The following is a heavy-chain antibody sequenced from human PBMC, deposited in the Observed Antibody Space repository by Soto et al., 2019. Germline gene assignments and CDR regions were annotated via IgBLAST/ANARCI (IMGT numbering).Heavy chain of an antibody. V-gene: IGHV4-30-2*01. CDR3: ARGYNWNAGGLGY. CDR1: GGSIISGSYI. J-gene: IGHJ4*02. D-gene: IGHD1-20*01. Sequence: SETLSLTCTVSGGSIISGSYIWYCIRQPPGKGLEWIGHIYQNGNTYFNPSLKSRVTISGDKSENQFSLKLTSVTAADTAVYYCARGYNWNAGGLGYWGQGTLVTVS. CDR2: IYQNGNT.